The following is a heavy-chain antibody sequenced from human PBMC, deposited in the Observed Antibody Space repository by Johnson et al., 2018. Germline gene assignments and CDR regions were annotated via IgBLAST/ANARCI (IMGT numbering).Heavy chain of an antibody. CDR1: GFTFSDYY. CDR3: GRDEGRWNYPDFQR. CDR2: ISSRGSTI. Sequence: QVQLVESGGGLVKPGGSLRLSCAASGFTFSDYYMSWIRQAPGKGLEWVSYISSRGSTINYADSVKGRFPISRDNAKNSLYLHTNSLRAEDTAVYYCGRDEGRWNYPDFQRWGQGTLVTVCS. D-gene: IGHD1-7*01. J-gene: IGHJ1*01. V-gene: IGHV3-11*04.